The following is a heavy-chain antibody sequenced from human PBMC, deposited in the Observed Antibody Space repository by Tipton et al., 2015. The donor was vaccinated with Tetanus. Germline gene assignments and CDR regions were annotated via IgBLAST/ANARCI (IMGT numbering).Heavy chain of an antibody. CDR1: GGSSSSFY. D-gene: IGHD2-21*02. CDR3: ARKGRQFCSGDCYPTAYDI. Sequence: TLSLTCAVSGGSSSSFYWSWIRQPPGKGLEWISDIYYSGATEYNPSRQSRVTTSLHASQRQFSLKLTSVTPADTAIYYCARKGRQFCSGDCYPTAYDIWGHGTMVTVSS. V-gene: IGHV4-59*01. CDR2: IYYSGAT. J-gene: IGHJ3*02.